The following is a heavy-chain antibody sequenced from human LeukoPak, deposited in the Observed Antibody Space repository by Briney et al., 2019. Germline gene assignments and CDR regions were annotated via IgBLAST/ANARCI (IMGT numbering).Heavy chain of an antibody. Sequence: SETLSLTCTASGGSISSYYWCWIRQPPGKGLEWIGYIYYSGSTNYNPSLKSRVTISVDTSKNQFSLKLSSVTAADTAVYYCARLWDSSGYLSRWGQGTLVTVSS. V-gene: IGHV4-59*08. J-gene: IGHJ4*02. D-gene: IGHD3-22*01. CDR1: GGSISSYY. CDR2: IYYSGST. CDR3: ARLWDSSGYLSR.